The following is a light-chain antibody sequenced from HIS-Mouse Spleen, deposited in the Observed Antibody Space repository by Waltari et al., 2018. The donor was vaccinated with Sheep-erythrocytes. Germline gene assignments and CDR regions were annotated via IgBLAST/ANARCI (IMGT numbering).Light chain of an antibody. CDR2: EGS. CDR1: SSDVGRYNL. V-gene: IGLV2-23*01. CDR3: CSYAGSSTPWV. J-gene: IGLJ3*02. Sequence: QSALTQPASVSGSPGQSITISCTGTSSDVGRYNLVSCYQQHPGKAPKLMIYEGSERPSGVSNRFSGSKSGNTASLTISGLQAEDEADYYCCSYAGSSTPWVFGGGTKLTVL.